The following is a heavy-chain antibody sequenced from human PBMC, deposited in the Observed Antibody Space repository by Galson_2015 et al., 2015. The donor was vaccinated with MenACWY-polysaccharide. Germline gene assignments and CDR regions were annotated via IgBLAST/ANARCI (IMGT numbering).Heavy chain of an antibody. J-gene: IGHJ5*02. D-gene: IGHD3-3*01. CDR2: LRSSGANT. CDR1: GFTFTSYA. CDR3: AKDSTDFWSVAGRFDH. Sequence: SLRHSCAASGFTFTSYAMSWVRQAPGKGLEWVSALRSSGANTYYADSVKGRFTISRDNSKNTLYLQMNSLRAEDTAVYYCAKDSTDFWSVAGRFDHWGQGTLVTVSS. V-gene: IGHV3-23*01.